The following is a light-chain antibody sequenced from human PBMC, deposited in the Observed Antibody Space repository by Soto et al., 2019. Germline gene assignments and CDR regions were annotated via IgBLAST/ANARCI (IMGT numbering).Light chain of an antibody. J-gene: IGKJ4*01. CDR2: NVS. CDR1: QSVGIS. CDR3: QQRANWPHT. Sequence: IVLTQSPASLSLSPGERATLSCRASQSVGISLAWYRHKPGQAPRLLIYNVSKRAAGVPARFSGSGSGTDFTLTISSLEPEDFAVYYCQQRANWPHTFGGGAKVEIK. V-gene: IGKV3-11*01.